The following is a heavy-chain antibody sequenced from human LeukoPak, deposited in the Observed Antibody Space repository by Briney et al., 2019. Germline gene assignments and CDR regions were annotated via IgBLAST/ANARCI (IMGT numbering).Heavy chain of an antibody. CDR2: IYTSGST. CDR3: ARGSWQVAEEGY. Sequence: SETLSLTCTVSGGSISSGSYYWSWLRQPAGTGLEWIGRIYTSGSTNYNPSLKSRVTISVDTSKNQLSLKLTSVTAADTAVYYCARGSWQVAEEGYWGQGALVTVSS. D-gene: IGHD3-10*01. J-gene: IGHJ4*02. V-gene: IGHV4-61*02. CDR1: GGSISSGSYY.